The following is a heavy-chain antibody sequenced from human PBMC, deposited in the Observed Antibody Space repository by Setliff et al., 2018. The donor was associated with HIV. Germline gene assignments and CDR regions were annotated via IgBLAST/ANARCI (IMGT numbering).Heavy chain of an antibody. V-gene: IGHV3-7*03. CDR1: GFTFSGYW. CDR2: IKEDGSEK. D-gene: IGHD3-22*01. J-gene: IGHJ4*02. Sequence: HPGGSLRLSCAASGFTFSGYWMAWVRQAPGKGLEWVANIKEDGSEKYYVDSVRGRFTISRDNAKKSLYLQMSGLRVDDTAVYYCAKEGYWGQGTLVTVSS. CDR3: AKEGY.